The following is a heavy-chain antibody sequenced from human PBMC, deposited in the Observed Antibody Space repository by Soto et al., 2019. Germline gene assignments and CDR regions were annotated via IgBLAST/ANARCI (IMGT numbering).Heavy chain of an antibody. J-gene: IGHJ4*02. CDR1: GFTFSSYA. CDR2: ISGSGGST. D-gene: IGHD2-2*01. Sequence: EVQLLESGGGLVQPGGSLRLSCAASGFTFSSYAMSWVRQAPGKGLEWVSAISGSGGSTYYADSVKGRFTISRDNSKNTLYLQMNSLRAEDTAVYYCAKIYCSSTCCFPGGFDYWGQGTLVTVSS. CDR3: AKIYCSSTCCFPGGFDY. V-gene: IGHV3-23*01.